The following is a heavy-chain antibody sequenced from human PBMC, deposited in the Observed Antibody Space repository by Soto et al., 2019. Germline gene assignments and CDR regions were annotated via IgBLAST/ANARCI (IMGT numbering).Heavy chain of an antibody. D-gene: IGHD3-22*01. J-gene: IGHJ6*02. CDR2: ISKSSSTI. Sequence: SLILSCAASGFTFSDYYMTWIRQAPGKGPEGISYISKSSSTIKYAESVKGRFTISRDNAKNSLSLQMNSLRAEDTAVYYCARVGCSGNFCYHGLDVWGQGTAVTVSS. CDR3: ARVGCSGNFCYHGLDV. V-gene: IGHV3-11*01. CDR1: GFTFSDYY.